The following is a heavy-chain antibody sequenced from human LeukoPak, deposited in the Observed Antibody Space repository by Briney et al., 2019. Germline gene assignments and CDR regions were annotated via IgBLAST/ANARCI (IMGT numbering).Heavy chain of an antibody. CDR3: ARDKSIVGAPLDY. V-gene: IGHV3-33*01. CDR1: GFTFSSYG. J-gene: IGHJ4*02. CDR2: IWYDGSKK. Sequence: PGGSLRLSCAASGFTFSSYGMHWVRQAPGKGLEWVAVIWYDGSKKYHADSVKGRFTISRDNSKNTLYLQMNGLRAEDTAVYYCARDKSIVGAPLDYWGQGTLVTVSS. D-gene: IGHD1-26*01.